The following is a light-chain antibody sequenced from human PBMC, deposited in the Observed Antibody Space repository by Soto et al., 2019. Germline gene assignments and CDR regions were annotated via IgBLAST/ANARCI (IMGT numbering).Light chain of an antibody. CDR1: SSDFGGYNY. J-gene: IGLJ1*01. V-gene: IGLV2-14*01. CDR2: DVS. Sequence: QSVLTQPASVSGSPGQSITISCTGTSSDFGGYNYVSWYQQHPGKAPKLMIYDVSNRPSGVSNRVSGSKSGNTASLTISGLQAEDEADYYCSSYTSSSTLYVFGTGTKVTVL. CDR3: SSYTSSSTLYV.